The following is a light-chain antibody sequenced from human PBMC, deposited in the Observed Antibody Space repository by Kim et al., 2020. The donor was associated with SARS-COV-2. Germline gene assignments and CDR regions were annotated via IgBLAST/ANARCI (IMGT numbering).Light chain of an antibody. CDR1: SGHSNYA. CDR3: QTWGTGVHWV. V-gene: IGLV4-69*01. Sequence: VKLTCTLSSGHSNYAITWHQQQPEKGPRYLMKLNSDGSHSKGDGIPDRFSGSSSGAERYLTISGLQSEDEADYYCQTWGTGVHWVFGGGTQLTVL. J-gene: IGLJ3*02. CDR2: LNSDGSH.